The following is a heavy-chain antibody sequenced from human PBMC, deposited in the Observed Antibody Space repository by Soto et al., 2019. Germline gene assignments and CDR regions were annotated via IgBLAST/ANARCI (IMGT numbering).Heavy chain of an antibody. CDR2: INAANGNT. CDR3: ARGSFPVDSNYHYAMDV. V-gene: IGHV1-3*01. J-gene: IGHJ6*02. CDR1: GFTFSTSA. D-gene: IGHD3-10*01. Sequence: ASVKVSCKASGFTFSTSAMHWVRQAPGQRLEWMGWINAANGNTKYSQKFQGRVTITRDTSASTVYVELSSLESEDTAVYYCARGSFPVDSNYHYAMDVWGPGATVTSP.